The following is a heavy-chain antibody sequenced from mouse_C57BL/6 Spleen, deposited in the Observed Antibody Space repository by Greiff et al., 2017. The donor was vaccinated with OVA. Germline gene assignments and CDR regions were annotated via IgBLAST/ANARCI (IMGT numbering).Heavy chain of an antibody. CDR1: GYTFTSYT. CDR2: INPSSGYT. D-gene: IGHD1-1*01. J-gene: IGHJ2*01. CDR3: ARSYYYGSSYVRGYYFDY. V-gene: IGHV1-4*01. Sequence: VQLQQSGAELARPGASVKMSCKASGYTFTSYTMHWVKQRPGQGLEWIGYINPSSGYTKYNQKFKDKATLTADKSSSTAYMQLSSLTSEDSAVYYCARSYYYGSSYVRGYYFDYWGQGTTLTVSS.